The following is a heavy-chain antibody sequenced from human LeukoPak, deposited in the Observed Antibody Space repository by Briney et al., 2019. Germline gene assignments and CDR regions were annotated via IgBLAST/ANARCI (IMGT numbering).Heavy chain of an antibody. V-gene: IGHV4-59*01. Sequence: SETLSLTCTVSGGSISSYYWSWIRQPPGKGLEWIGYIYYSGSTNYNPSLKSRVTISVDTSKNQFSLKLSSVTAADTAVYYCAREQSTSHYPSDDDGYFDYWGQGTLVTVSS. D-gene: IGHD2-2*01. CDR1: GGSISSYY. CDR2: IYYSGST. CDR3: AREQSTSHYPSDDDGYFDY. J-gene: IGHJ4*02.